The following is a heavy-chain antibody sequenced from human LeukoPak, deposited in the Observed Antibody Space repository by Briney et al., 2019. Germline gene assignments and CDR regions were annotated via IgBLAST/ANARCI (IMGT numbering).Heavy chain of an antibody. CDR1: GYTFTSYG. V-gene: IGHV1-18*01. CDR2: ISAYNGNT. J-gene: IGHJ5*02. D-gene: IGHD5-18*01. CDR3: ARPISRGYSYGPNWFDP. Sequence: ASVKVSCKASGYTFTSYGISWVRQAPGQGLEWMGWISAYNGNTNYAQKLQGRVTVTTDTSTSTAYMELRSLRSDDTAVYYCARPISRGYSYGPNWFDPWGQGTLITVSS.